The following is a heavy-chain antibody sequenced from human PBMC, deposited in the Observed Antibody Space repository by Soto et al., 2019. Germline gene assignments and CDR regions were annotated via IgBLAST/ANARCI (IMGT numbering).Heavy chain of an antibody. CDR2: ISWNSGSI. V-gene: IGHV3-9*01. CDR1: GFTFDDYA. J-gene: IGHJ5*02. D-gene: IGHD6-19*01. CDR3: AKGGIAVAGWFDP. Sequence: GGSLRLSCAASGFTFDDYAMHWVRQAPGKGLEWVSGISWNSGSIGYADSVKGRFTISRDNAKNSLYLQMNSLRAEDTALYYCAKGGIAVAGWFDPWGQGTLVTVSS.